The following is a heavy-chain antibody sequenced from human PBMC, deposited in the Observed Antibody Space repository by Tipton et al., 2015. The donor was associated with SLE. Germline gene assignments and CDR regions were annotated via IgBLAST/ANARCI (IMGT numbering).Heavy chain of an antibody. J-gene: IGHJ3*02. D-gene: IGHD3-10*01. V-gene: IGHV1-18*04. CDR1: GYTFTSYG. Sequence: QLVQSGAEVKKPGASVKVTCKASGYTFTSYGISWVRQAPGQGLEWMGWISAYNGNRNYAQRLQGRVTMTTDTSTSTAYMELRSLISDDTAVYYCATPTYGSGSYLAFDILGQGTMVTVSS. CDR3: ATPTYGSGSYLAFDI. CDR2: ISAYNGNR.